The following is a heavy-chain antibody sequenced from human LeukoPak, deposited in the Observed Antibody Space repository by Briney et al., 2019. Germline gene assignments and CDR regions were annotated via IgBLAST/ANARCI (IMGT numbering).Heavy chain of an antibody. V-gene: IGHV4-61*02. J-gene: IGHJ4*02. Sequence: PSETLSLTCTVSGDSISSGSYYWSWIRQPAGKGLEWIGRISTSGTTNYNPSFKSRVTISVDTSKNQFSLRLSSVTAADTAVYYCARKTRLYGSGSYYNTPRFIYFDYWGQGTLVTVSS. CDR3: ARKTRLYGSGSYYNTPRFIYFDY. D-gene: IGHD3-10*01. CDR1: GDSISSGSYY. CDR2: ISTSGTT.